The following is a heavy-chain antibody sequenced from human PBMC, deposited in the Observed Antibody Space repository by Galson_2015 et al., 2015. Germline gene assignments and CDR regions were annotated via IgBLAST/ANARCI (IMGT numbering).Heavy chain of an antibody. Sequence: SLRLSCAASGFTFSSYGMHWVRQAPGKGLEWVAVIWYDGSNKYYADSVKGRFTISRDNSKNTLYLQMNSLRAEDTAVYYCARDFFPDMDQPNGGLPDFDYWGQGTLVTVSS. CDR2: IWYDGSNK. CDR1: GFTFSSYG. CDR3: ARDFFPDMDQPNGGLPDFDY. J-gene: IGHJ4*02. V-gene: IGHV3-33*01. D-gene: IGHD3-16*01.